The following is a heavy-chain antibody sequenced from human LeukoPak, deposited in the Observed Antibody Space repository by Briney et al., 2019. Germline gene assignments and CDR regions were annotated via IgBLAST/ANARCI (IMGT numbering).Heavy chain of an antibody. CDR2: ISAYNGNT. D-gene: IGHD2/OR15-2a*01. Sequence: GASVKVSCKASGYTFISYGISWVRQAPGQGLEWMGWISAYNGNTNYAQKLQGRVTMTTDTSTSTAYMELRSLRSDDTAVYYCARDREIFDNRFYYYYGMDVWGQGTTVTVSS. CDR1: GYTFISYG. V-gene: IGHV1-18*01. J-gene: IGHJ6*02. CDR3: ARDREIFDNRFYYYYGMDV.